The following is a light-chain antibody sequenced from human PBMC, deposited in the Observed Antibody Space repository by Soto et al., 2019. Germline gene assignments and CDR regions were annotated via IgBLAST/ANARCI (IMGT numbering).Light chain of an antibody. Sequence: QSALAQPASVSGCPGQSITISCTGTSSDVGAYNFVSWHQQHPGEAPKLMIYNVYDRPSGISYRFSGSKSGNTASLTISGLQGEDEADYYCSAYTVSRTYVFGTGTKVTVL. CDR1: SSDVGAYNF. V-gene: IGLV2-14*03. CDR2: NVY. CDR3: SAYTVSRTYV. J-gene: IGLJ1*01.